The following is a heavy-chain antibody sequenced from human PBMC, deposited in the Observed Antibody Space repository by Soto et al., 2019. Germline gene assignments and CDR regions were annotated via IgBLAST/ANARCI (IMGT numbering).Heavy chain of an antibody. Sequence: QAQVVQSGAEVRKPGSSVKLSCKASEGTFNSYAIAWVRQAPGQGLEWMGGIIPYYNTLNYAQKFQDSVTITTDDSTNTVYMELSSLRSDDTAVYFCASGASRWYPYSFDSWAQGTLVIVSS. J-gene: IGHJ4*02. V-gene: IGHV1-69*01. D-gene: IGHD6-13*01. CDR3: ASGASRWYPYSFDS. CDR1: EGTFNSYA. CDR2: IIPYYNTL.